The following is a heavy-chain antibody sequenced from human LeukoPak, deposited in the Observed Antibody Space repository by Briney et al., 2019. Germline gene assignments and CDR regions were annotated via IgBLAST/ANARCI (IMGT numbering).Heavy chain of an antibody. CDR3: ARGGSSSSWCWIY. CDR2: IKQDGSEK. J-gene: IGHJ4*02. D-gene: IGHD6-13*01. V-gene: IGHV3-7*01. CDR1: GFSFSTQW. Sequence: GGSLRLSCAASGFSFSTQWMTWVRQAPGKGLEWVANIKQDGSEKYYVDSVKGRFTISKDNAKNSLYLQMNSLRVEDTAVYYCARGGSSSSWCWIYWGQGTLFTVSS.